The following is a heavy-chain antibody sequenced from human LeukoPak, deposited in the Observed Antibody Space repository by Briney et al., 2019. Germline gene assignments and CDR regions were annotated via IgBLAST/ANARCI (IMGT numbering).Heavy chain of an antibody. CDR2: MNPNSGNT. Sequence: GASVKVSCKASGYTFTSYDINWVRQATGQGLEWMGWMNPNSGNTGYAQKFQGRVTMTRNTSISTAYMELSSLRSEDTAVYYCARHLVDEAAADYWGQGTLVTVSS. D-gene: IGHD6-13*01. V-gene: IGHV1-8*01. CDR3: ARHLVDEAAADY. J-gene: IGHJ4*02. CDR1: GYTFTSYD.